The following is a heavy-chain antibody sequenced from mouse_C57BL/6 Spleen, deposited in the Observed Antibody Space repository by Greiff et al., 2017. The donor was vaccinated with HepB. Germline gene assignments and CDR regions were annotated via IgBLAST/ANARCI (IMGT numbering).Heavy chain of an antibody. Sequence: EVQLQQSGPELVKPGASVKIPCKASGYTFTDYNMDWVKQSHGKSLEWIGDLNPNNGGTIYNQKFKGKATLTVDKYSSTAYMERRSLPSEDTAVSSGARFGPIYVGCPDAMDYWGQGTAVTVSS. CDR1: GYTFTDYN. V-gene: IGHV1-18*01. CDR2: LNPNNGGT. J-gene: IGHJ4*01. D-gene: IGHD2-2*01. CDR3: ARFGPIYVGCPDAMDY.